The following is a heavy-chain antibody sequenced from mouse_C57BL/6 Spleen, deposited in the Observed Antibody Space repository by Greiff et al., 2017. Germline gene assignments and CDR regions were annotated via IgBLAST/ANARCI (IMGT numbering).Heavy chain of an antibody. J-gene: IGHJ1*03. CDR3: ARSTVGGYFDV. V-gene: IGHV1-82*01. Sequence: QVQLQQSGPELVKPGASVKISCKASGYAFSSSWMNWVKQRPGKGLEWIGRIYPGDGDTNYNGKFKGKATLTADKSSSTAYMQLSSLTSEDSAVYFCARSTVGGYFDVWGTGTTVTVSS. CDR2: IYPGDGDT. D-gene: IGHD1-1*01. CDR1: GYAFSSSW.